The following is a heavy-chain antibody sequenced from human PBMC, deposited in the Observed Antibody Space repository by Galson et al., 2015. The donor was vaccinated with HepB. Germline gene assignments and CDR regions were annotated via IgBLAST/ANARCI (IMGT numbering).Heavy chain of an antibody. Sequence: SLRLSCAASGFTFSNAWMSWVRQAPGKGLEWVGRIKSKTDGGTTDYAAPVEGRFTISRDDSKNTLYLQMNSLKTEDTAVYYCTTVGSLIRYFDWLYLVDAFDIWGQGTMVTVSS. V-gene: IGHV3-15*01. J-gene: IGHJ3*02. CDR2: IKSKTDGGTT. D-gene: IGHD3-9*01. CDR3: TTVGSLIRYFDWLYLVDAFDI. CDR1: GFTFSNAW.